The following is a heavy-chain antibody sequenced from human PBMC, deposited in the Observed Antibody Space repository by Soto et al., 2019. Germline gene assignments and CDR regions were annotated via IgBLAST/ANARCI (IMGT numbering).Heavy chain of an antibody. CDR3: ARDRSVWDSKTVDY. D-gene: IGHD1-26*01. CDR1: GFTFSSYW. Sequence: PGGSLRLSCAASGFTFSSYWMSWVRQAPGKGLEWVANIKQDGSEKYYVDSVKGRFTISRDNAKNSLSLEMNSLRAEDTAVYYCARDRSVWDSKTVDYWGQGALVTVSS. CDR2: IKQDGSEK. J-gene: IGHJ4*02. V-gene: IGHV3-7*04.